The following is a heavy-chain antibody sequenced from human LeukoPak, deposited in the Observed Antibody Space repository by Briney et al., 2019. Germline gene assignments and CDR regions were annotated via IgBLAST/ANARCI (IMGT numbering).Heavy chain of an antibody. J-gene: IGHJ3*02. V-gene: IGHV3-21*01. CDR2: ISSGGTFI. Sequence: PGGSLRLSCAASGFKFNSYSMYWVRQAPGKGLEWVSSISSGGTFIYYANSMRGRFTVSRDDAKNSMFLQMFSLRAEDTALYYCAREPHDFHDDDGFDIWGQGTMVTVSS. CDR3: AREPHDFHDDDGFDI. CDR1: GFKFNSYS. D-gene: IGHD2-21*02.